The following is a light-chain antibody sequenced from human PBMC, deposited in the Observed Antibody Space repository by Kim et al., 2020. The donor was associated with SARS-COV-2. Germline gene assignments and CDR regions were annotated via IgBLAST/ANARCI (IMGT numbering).Light chain of an antibody. J-gene: IGKJ4*01. CDR2: GAS. Sequence: EIVLTQSPGTLSLSPGERATLSCRASQSVKKNYLAWYQKKPGQAPRLLIYGASSRATGIPDRFSGSGSGTDFTLTISRLEPEDFAVYYWQDNGTPLTFGGGTKVEIK. CDR1: QSVKKNY. CDR3: QDNGTPLT. V-gene: IGKV3-20*01.